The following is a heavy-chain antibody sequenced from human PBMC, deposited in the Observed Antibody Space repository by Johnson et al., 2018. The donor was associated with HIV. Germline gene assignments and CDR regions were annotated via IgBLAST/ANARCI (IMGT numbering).Heavy chain of an antibody. J-gene: IGHJ3*02. Sequence: VQLVESGGGVVQPGRSLRLSCAASGFTFSSYAMHWVRQAPGKGLEWVAVISYDGSNKYYADSVKGRFTISRDNSKNTLYLQMNSLRAEDTAVYYCARLYCSSTSCYEGGGDAFDIWGQGTMVTVSS. V-gene: IGHV3-30-3*01. D-gene: IGHD2-2*01. CDR3: ARLYCSSTSCYEGGGDAFDI. CDR2: ISYDGSNK. CDR1: GFTFSSYA.